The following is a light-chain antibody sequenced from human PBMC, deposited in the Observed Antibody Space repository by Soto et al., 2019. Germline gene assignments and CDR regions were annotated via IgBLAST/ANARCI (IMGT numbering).Light chain of an antibody. J-gene: IGKJ5*01. CDR2: AAS. V-gene: IGKV1-39*01. CDR1: EDISNY. Sequence: DIHMTQSPSSLSASVGDRFTITCQASEDISNYLNWYQQKLGKAPKLLIYAASSLESGVPSRFSGGGSGTDFTFTISSLQPEDIGIYYCQQSYSISITFGQGTRLEIK. CDR3: QQSYSISIT.